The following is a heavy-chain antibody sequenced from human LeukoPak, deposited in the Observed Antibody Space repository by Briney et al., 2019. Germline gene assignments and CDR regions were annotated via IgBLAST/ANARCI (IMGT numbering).Heavy chain of an antibody. CDR3: ARERGAVDAFDI. J-gene: IGHJ3*02. CDR1: GGSISSYY. Sequence: ETLFLTCTVSGGSISSYYWSWIRQPPGKGLEWIGYIYYSGSTNYNPSLKSRVTISVDTSKNQFSLKLSSVTAADTAVYYCARERGAVDAFDIWGQGTMVTVSS. CDR2: IYYSGST. V-gene: IGHV4-59*01.